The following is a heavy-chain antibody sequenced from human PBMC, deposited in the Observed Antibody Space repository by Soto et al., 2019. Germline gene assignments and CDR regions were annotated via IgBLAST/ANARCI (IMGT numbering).Heavy chain of an antibody. CDR1: GYTCTSYG. V-gene: IGHV1-18*01. J-gene: IGHJ5*02. CDR2: ISAYNGNT. Sequence: ASVKVSCKASGYTCTSYGISWVRQAPGQGLEWMGWISAYNGNTNYAQKLQGRVTMTTDTSTSTAYMELRSLRSDDTAVYYCARLPWADYGGIFDPWGQGTLVTVSS. D-gene: IGHD4-17*01. CDR3: ARLPWADYGGIFDP.